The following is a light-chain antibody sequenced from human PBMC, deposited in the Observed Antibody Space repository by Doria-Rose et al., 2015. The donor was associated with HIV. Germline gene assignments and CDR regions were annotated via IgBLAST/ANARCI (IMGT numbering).Light chain of an antibody. Sequence: EIVLTQSPGTLSLSPGERATLSCRASQTISSSYLAWYQQKPDQPPGLLISGASSRATGIPDRFSGGGSGTDFTLIISRLEPEDFAVYYCQQYGDSRWTFGQGTKVEIE. CDR2: GAS. CDR3: QQYGDSRWT. CDR1: QTISSSY. V-gene: IGKV3-20*01. J-gene: IGKJ1*01.